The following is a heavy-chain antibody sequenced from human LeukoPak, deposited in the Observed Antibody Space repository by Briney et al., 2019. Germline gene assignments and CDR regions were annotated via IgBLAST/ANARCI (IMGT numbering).Heavy chain of an antibody. D-gene: IGHD2-2*01. CDR1: GGSFSGYY. V-gene: IGHV4-34*01. Sequence: PSETLSLTCAVYGGSFSGYYWSWIRQPPGKGLGWIGEINHSGSTNYNPSLKSRVTISVDTSKNQFSLKLSSVTAADTAVYYCARFVVVPAAIPFDYWGQGTLVTVSS. J-gene: IGHJ4*02. CDR3: ARFVVVPAAIPFDY. CDR2: INHSGST.